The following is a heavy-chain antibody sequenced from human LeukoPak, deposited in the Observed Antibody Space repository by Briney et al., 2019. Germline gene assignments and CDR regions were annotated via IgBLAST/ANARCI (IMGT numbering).Heavy chain of an antibody. D-gene: IGHD5-24*01. J-gene: IGHJ3*02. CDR3: ATISAQTFDI. Sequence: GGSLRLPCVGSGFAFRNHWVNWVRQSPRKGLEWVANIKPDGIDKYYVDSARGRFTVSRDNAKNSAFLQMNSLRAEDTAIYYCATISAQTFDIWGQGTLLSVSS. CDR2: IKPDGIDK. CDR1: GFAFRNHW. V-gene: IGHV3-7*01.